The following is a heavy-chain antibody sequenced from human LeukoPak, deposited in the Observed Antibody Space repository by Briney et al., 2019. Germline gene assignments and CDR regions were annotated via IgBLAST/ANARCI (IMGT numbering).Heavy chain of an antibody. V-gene: IGHV1-69*04. CDR1: GGTFSSYA. Sequence: VASVKVSCKASGGTFSSYAISWVRQAPGPGHELMGRIIPIFGIANYAQKFQGRVTITADKSTSTAYMELSSLRSEDTAVYYCASDCAVPGYDILTGYSPLATGYGMDVWGQGTTVTVSS. J-gene: IGHJ6*02. CDR2: IIPIFGIA. CDR3: ASDCAVPGYDILTGYSPLATGYGMDV. D-gene: IGHD3-9*01.